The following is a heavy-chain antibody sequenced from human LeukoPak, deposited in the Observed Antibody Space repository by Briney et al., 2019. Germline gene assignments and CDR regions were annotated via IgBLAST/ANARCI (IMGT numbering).Heavy chain of an antibody. Sequence: SETLSLTCTVSGGSISSYYWSWIRQPPGKGLEWIGYIYYSGSTNYNPSLKSRVTISVDTSKNQFSLKLSSVTAADTAVYYCARSDSSGFNYYYFDYWGQGTLVTVSS. CDR2: IYYSGST. D-gene: IGHD3-22*01. V-gene: IGHV4-59*01. CDR1: GGSISSYY. CDR3: ARSDSSGFNYYYFDY. J-gene: IGHJ4*02.